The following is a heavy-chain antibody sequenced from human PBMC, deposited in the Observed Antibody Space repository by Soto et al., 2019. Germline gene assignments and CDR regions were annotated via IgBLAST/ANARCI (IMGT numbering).Heavy chain of an antibody. CDR2: ISYDGSNK. J-gene: IGHJ4*02. D-gene: IGHD2-2*01. CDR1: GFTFSSYG. Sequence: ESGGGVVQPGGSLRLSCAASGFTFSSYGMHWVRQAPGKGLEWVAVISYDGSNKYYADSVKGRFTISRDNSKNTLYLQMNSLRAEDTAVYYCAKDPSVVPAAGYDYWGQGTLVTVSS. CDR3: AKDPSVVPAAGYDY. V-gene: IGHV3-30*18.